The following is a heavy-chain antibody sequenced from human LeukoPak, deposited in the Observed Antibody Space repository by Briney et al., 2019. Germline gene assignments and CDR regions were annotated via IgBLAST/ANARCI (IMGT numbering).Heavy chain of an antibody. Sequence: GGSLRLSCAASGFTFSSYSMNWVRQAPGKGLEWLSYISVSSRNVIDYADSVKGRFTISRDDAKNSLYLQMNSLRAEDTAVYFCARDFGPRLYAFDVWGQETMITVSS. V-gene: IGHV3-48*04. CDR1: GFTFSSYS. J-gene: IGHJ3*01. D-gene: IGHD3-16*01. CDR3: ARDFGPRLYAFDV. CDR2: ISVSSRNVI.